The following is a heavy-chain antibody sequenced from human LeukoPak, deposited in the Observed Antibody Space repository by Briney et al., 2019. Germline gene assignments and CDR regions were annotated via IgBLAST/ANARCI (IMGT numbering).Heavy chain of an antibody. Sequence: GGSLRLPCAASGFTFSTYWMQWVRQAPGKGLVWVSRINNDGSSTSYADSVKGRFTISRDNAKNTLFLQMNSLRAEDTGVYFCARHLTYGGWNSWGQGTLVTVSS. CDR2: INNDGSST. D-gene: IGHD4-23*01. V-gene: IGHV3-74*01. J-gene: IGHJ4*02. CDR1: GFTFSTYW. CDR3: ARHLTYGGWNS.